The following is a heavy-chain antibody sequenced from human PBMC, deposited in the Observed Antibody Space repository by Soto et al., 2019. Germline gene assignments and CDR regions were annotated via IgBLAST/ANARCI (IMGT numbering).Heavy chain of an antibody. D-gene: IGHD2-2*01. J-gene: IGHJ6*02. Sequence: GASVKVSCKASGRTFSSYAISWVRQAPGQGLEWMGGIIPIFGTANYAQKFQGRVTITADESTSTAYMELSSLRSEDTAVYYCARDRVVVVPAATPYYYYGMDVWGQGTTVTVSS. CDR2: IIPIFGTA. CDR1: GRTFSSYA. CDR3: ARDRVVVVPAATPYYYYGMDV. V-gene: IGHV1-69*13.